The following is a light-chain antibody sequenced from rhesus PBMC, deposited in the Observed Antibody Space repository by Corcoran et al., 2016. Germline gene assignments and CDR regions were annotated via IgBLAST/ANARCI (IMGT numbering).Light chain of an antibody. Sequence: DIQMTQSPSSLSASVGDRVTITCRASQGISNWLAWYQQKPGRASQLLIYRASNLQTGVPSRFSGSGSGTDFTLTISSLQPEDIATYYCQQHDNLPFTFGPGTKLDIK. CDR1: QGISNW. CDR3: QQHDNLPFT. J-gene: IGKJ3*01. CDR2: RAS. V-gene: IGKV1-69*01.